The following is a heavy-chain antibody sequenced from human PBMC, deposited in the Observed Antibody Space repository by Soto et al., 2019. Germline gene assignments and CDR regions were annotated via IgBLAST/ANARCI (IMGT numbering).Heavy chain of an antibody. Sequence: PGESLKISCKVSGYSFTTYWISWVRQMPGKGLEWMGRIDPSDSYINYSPSFQGHVTISADRSISTAYVQWSSLKSSDTAMYYCARKAARPGKVYLDPWGQGTLVTVSS. J-gene: IGHJ5*02. CDR1: GYSFTTYW. V-gene: IGHV5-10-1*01. CDR3: ARKAARPGKVYLDP. D-gene: IGHD6-25*01. CDR2: IDPSDSYI.